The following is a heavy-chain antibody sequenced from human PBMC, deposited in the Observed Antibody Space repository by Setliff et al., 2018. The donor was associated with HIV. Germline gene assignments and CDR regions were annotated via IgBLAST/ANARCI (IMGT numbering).Heavy chain of an antibody. J-gene: IGHJ6*02. Sequence: PGESLKISCAASGFTFSNYAMSWVRQAPGKGLEWVSLINKDGHHTLYADSVRGRFTISRDNRKDSLYLQMNSLSTEDTALYYCAKEHWGSNWSGLGVWGQGTTVTVSS. CDR2: INKDGHHT. D-gene: IGHD6-13*01. CDR3: AKEHWGSNWSGLGV. CDR1: GFTFSNYA. V-gene: IGHV3-43*02.